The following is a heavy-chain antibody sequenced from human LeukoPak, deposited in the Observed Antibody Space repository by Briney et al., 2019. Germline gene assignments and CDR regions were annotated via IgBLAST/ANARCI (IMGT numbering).Heavy chain of an antibody. J-gene: IGHJ4*02. Sequence: GGSLRLSCVDSGFTLSSYEMNWVRQAPGKGLEWISYISSSGSIIFYADSVKGRFTLSRDNAKNSLHLQMNSLRAEDTAIYYCARVRPGYSYGSYYFDYWGQGTLVTVSS. CDR1: GFTLSSYE. CDR2: ISSSGSII. CDR3: ARVRPGYSYGSYYFDY. V-gene: IGHV3-48*03. D-gene: IGHD5-18*01.